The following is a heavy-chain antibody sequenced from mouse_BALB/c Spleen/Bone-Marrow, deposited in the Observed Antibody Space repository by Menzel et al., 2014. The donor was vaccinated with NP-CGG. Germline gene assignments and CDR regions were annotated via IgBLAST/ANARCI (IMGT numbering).Heavy chain of an antibody. CDR3: AFYYYGSSLFAY. CDR2: IDPANGNT. CDR1: GFNIKDTY. J-gene: IGHJ3*01. V-gene: IGHV14-3*02. Sequence: EVQLQQSGAELVKPGASVKLSCTASGFNIKDTYMHWVKQRPEQGLEWIGRIDPANGNTKYDPKFQGKATITADTSSNTAYLQLSSLTSEDTAVYYCAFYYYGSSLFAYRGQGTLVTVSA. D-gene: IGHD1-1*01.